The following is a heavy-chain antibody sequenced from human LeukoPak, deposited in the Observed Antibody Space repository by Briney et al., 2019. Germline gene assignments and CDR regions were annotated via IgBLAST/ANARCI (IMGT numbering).Heavy chain of an antibody. CDR3: AIVSPMTTVARGQGAFDI. CDR1: GYTFTNYY. J-gene: IGHJ3*02. D-gene: IGHD4-23*01. Sequence: ASVKVSCKGFGYTFTNYYMHWVRQAPGQGPEWMGIVNPSDGSTTYAQKFQGRVTMTRDMSTNTVYMELSSLRSDDTAEYFCAIVSPMTTVARGQGAFDIWGQGTMVIVSA. CDR2: VNPSDGST. V-gene: IGHV1-46*01.